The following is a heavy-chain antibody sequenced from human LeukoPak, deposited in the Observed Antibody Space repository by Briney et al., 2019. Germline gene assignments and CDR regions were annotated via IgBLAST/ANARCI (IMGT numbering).Heavy chain of an antibody. V-gene: IGHV1-46*01. J-gene: IGHJ4*02. D-gene: IGHD3-22*01. CDR3: ARGALYDSSGYYPDFGY. CDR2: INPSGGST. CDR1: GYTFTSYY. Sequence: GASATVSCKASGYTFTSYYMHWVRQAPGQGLEWMGIINPSGGSTSYAQKFQGRVTMTRDTSTSTVYMELSSLRSEDTAVYYCARGALYDSSGYYPDFGYWGQGTLVTVSS.